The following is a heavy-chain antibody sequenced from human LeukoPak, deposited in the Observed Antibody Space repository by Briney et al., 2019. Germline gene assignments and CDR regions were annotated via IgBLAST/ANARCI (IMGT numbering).Heavy chain of an antibody. CDR1: GFSFTNTW. Sequence: KPGGSLRLSCEASGFSFTNTWMSWVRQAPGEGLELVGRVRSKADDGSRDYAAPVQGRFTISRDDSKNTLSLQMNSLKTEDTAVYYCATEGGSGSYYGDDAFDMWGQGTMVTVSS. V-gene: IGHV3-15*01. D-gene: IGHD3-10*01. CDR3: ATEGGSGSYYGDDAFDM. J-gene: IGHJ3*02. CDR2: VRSKADDGSR.